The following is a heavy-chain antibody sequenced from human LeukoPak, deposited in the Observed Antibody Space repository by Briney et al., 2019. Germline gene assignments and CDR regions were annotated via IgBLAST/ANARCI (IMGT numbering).Heavy chain of an antibody. CDR3: ARGGDGSNIYWYLDL. V-gene: IGHV3-74*01. Sequence: GGSLRLSCAASGFTFSSYWMHWVRQAPGKGLVWVSRINSDGSSSSYADSVKGRFTISRDNAKSTLYLQMNSLRAEDTAVYYCARGGDGSNIYWYLDLWGRGTLVTVSS. CDR2: INSDGSSS. CDR1: GFTFSSYW. D-gene: IGHD5-24*01. J-gene: IGHJ2*01.